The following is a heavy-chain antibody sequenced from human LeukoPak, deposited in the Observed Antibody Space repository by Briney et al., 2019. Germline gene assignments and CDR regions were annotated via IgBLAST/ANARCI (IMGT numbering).Heavy chain of an antibody. D-gene: IGHD6-19*01. CDR2: ISCDGTNN. J-gene: IGHJ4*02. Sequence: GGSLRLSCAASGFTFNSVAMHWVRQAPGKGLEWVAFISCDGTNNYYADSVKGRFTISRDNSKKTMYLQMNGLRGEDTAVYYCAREGSGWQFDYWGQGTLVTVSS. V-gene: IGHV3-30-3*01. CDR1: GFTFNSVA. CDR3: AREGSGWQFDY.